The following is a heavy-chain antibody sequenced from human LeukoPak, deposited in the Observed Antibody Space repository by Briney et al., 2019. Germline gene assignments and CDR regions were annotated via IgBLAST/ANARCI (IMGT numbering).Heavy chain of an antibody. Sequence: GASVKVSCKASGYTFTGYYMHWVRQAPGQGLEWMGRINPNSGGTNYAQKFQGRVTMTRDTSISTAYMELSRLRSDYTAVYYCAREAIAVAGTIDYWGQGTLVTVSS. J-gene: IGHJ4*02. CDR3: AREAIAVAGTIDY. CDR1: GYTFTGYY. CDR2: INPNSGGT. D-gene: IGHD6-19*01. V-gene: IGHV1-2*06.